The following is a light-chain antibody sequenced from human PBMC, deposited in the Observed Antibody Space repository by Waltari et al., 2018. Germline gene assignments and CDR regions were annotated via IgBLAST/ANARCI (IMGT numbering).Light chain of an antibody. J-gene: IGKJ4*01. Sequence: EIVLTQSPATLSLSPGERATLSCRASQSISDYLAWYQQKPGQPPRLIIYDASNRATGIPPRFRGTGSGTDFTLTITSLAPEDFAVYYCQDRSSWPTFGGGTKVDLK. CDR1: QSISDY. V-gene: IGKV3-11*01. CDR3: QDRSSWPT. CDR2: DAS.